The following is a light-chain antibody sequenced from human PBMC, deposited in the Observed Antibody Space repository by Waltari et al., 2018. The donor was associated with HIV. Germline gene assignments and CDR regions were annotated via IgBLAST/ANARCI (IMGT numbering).Light chain of an antibody. Sequence: AIRMTQSPSSLSASKGDRVTITCCTSQHIDSDLAWYQQKPGEAPSLLIYSASTLQSGVPSRFSGSGSGTIFTLTINCLQSEDSATYYCQHYSNSPEFTFGPGTRVDV. CDR2: SAS. CDR3: QHYSNSPEFT. J-gene: IGKJ3*01. V-gene: IGKV1-8*01. CDR1: QHIDSD.